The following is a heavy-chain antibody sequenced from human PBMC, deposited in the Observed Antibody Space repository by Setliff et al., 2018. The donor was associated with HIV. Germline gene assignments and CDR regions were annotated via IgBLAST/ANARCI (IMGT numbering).Heavy chain of an antibody. Sequence: PGGSLRLSCVASGFRFSTYGMHWVRQAPGKGLEWVGLIKSKTDGGTTDYAAPVKGRFTISRDDSKSIAYLQMNSLRAEDTAVYYCAARCGRVTQCWGQGTLVTVSS. D-gene: IGHD4-4*01. CDR2: IKSKTDGGTT. J-gene: IGHJ4*02. CDR3: AARCGRVTQC. V-gene: IGHV3-15*01. CDR1: GFRFSTYG.